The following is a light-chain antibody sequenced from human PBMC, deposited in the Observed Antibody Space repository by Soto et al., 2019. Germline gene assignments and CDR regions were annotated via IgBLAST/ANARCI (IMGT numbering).Light chain of an antibody. CDR3: SSYAGSNPL. CDR2: EVS. J-gene: IGLJ2*01. V-gene: IGLV2-8*01. CDR1: SSDVGGYNY. Sequence: QSALTQPPSASGSPGQSVTISCTGTSSDVGGYNYVSWYQQHPGKAPKLMIYEVSKRPSGVPDRFSGSKSGNTASLTVFGLQAEDEADYFCSSYAGSNPLFGGGTKLTVL.